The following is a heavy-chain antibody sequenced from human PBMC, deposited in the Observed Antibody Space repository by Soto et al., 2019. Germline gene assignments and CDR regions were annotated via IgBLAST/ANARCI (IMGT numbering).Heavy chain of an antibody. CDR3: ARDTGVPAANCFDP. CDR2: ISAYNGNT. J-gene: IGHJ5*02. V-gene: IGHV1-18*01. Sequence: ASVKVSCKSPVYTFTIYGIICVRQAPGQGLEWMGWISAYNGNTNYAQKLQGRVTMTTDTSASTAYMELRSLRSDDTAVYYCARDTGVPAANCFDPWGQGTLVTGSS. D-gene: IGHD2-2*01. CDR1: VYTFTIYG.